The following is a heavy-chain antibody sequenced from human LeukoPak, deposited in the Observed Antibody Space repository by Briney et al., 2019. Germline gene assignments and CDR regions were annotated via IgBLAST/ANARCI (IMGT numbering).Heavy chain of an antibody. D-gene: IGHD5-18*01. V-gene: IGHV4-59*01. CDR2: VFDSGRT. Sequence: SETLSLTCTVSGGSISSYYWSWIRQPPGKGLEWIGYVFDSGRTKENPSLKSRVTLSADTSKNQLSLRLSSVTAADTAVYYCTTIKRGNIFGYFDFWDQGILVTVSS. J-gene: IGHJ4*02. CDR1: GGSISSYY. CDR3: TTIKRGNIFGYFDF.